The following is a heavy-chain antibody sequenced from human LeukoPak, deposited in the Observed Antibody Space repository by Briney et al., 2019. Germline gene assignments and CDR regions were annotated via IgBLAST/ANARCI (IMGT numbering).Heavy chain of an antibody. Sequence: PGGSLRLSCSASGFTFSSYWMSWVRQAPGKGLEWMANIKQDGSVQNYVDSVKGRFTISRDNAKDSLFLQLNNLRAEDTAVYFCARDGTMTYAFDIWGQGTKVTVSP. CDR3: ARDGTMTYAFDI. D-gene: IGHD1-14*01. CDR2: IKQDGSVQ. CDR1: GFTFSSYW. J-gene: IGHJ3*02. V-gene: IGHV3-7*01.